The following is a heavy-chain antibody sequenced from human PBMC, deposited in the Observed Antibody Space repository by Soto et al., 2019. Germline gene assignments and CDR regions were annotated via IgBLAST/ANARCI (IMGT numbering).Heavy chain of an antibody. CDR1: GYSCTSYG. J-gene: IGHJ4*02. CDR3: VSTTVTREIDH. CDR2: IYPGDSDT. Sequence: GESLKISCKGAGYSCTSYGSGWVRQMPGKGLEWMGIIYPGDSDTRYRPSFQGQVTISADKSISTAYLQWGSLKASDTAMYYCVSTTVTREIDHWGQGTLVTVSS. D-gene: IGHD4-4*01. V-gene: IGHV5-51*01.